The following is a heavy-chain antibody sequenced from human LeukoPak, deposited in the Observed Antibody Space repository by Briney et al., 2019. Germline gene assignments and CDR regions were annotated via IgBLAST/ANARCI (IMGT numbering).Heavy chain of an antibody. D-gene: IGHD2-2*02. V-gene: IGHV1-18*01. CDR2: ISVYNGTT. CDR3: ARTCSSSSCYMVH. Sequence: ASVKVSCKASGYTFANFGITGVRQAPGQGLEWMGWISVYNGTTNYEQNLQGRVTLTTATSTSKAYMELRSLRSDDPALYSCARTCSSSSCYMVHWGQGTLVTVSS. CDR1: GYTFANFG. J-gene: IGHJ4*02.